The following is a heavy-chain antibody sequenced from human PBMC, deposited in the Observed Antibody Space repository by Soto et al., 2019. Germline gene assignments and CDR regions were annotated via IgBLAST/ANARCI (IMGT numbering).Heavy chain of an antibody. CDR2: IYPSNSFT. Sequence: GESLKISCKGSGDHFTNYWIGWVRQMPGKGLEWMGFIYPSNSFTNYSPSFQGHVTISADKSNSTASLQWSSLKASDTAMYYCARLYVRNDYWFFDLWGRGTLVTVSS. CDR1: GDHFTNYW. CDR3: ARLYVRNDYWFFDL. V-gene: IGHV5-10-1*01. J-gene: IGHJ2*01. D-gene: IGHD3-10*02.